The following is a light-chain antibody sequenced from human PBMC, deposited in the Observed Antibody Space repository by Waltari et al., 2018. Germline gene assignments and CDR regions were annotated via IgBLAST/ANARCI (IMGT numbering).Light chain of an antibody. Sequence: QSVLTQPPSVSGAPGQRVAISCTGSSPNTGAGYDVHWYQPLPRTAPKLLIYGNNNRPSGVPDRFFGSTYGTSASLAITGLQAEDEADYYCQSYDTSLSVVFGGGTKLTVL. V-gene: IGLV1-40*01. CDR3: QSYDTSLSVV. CDR2: GNN. J-gene: IGLJ3*02. CDR1: SPNTGAGYD.